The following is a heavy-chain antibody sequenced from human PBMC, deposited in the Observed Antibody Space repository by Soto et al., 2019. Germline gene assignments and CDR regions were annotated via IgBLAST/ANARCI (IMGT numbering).Heavy chain of an antibody. Sequence: GGSLRLSCAASGFTFSSYWMSWVRQAPGKGLEWVANIKQDGSEKYYVDSVKGRFTISRDNAKNSLYLQMNSLRAEDTAVYFCARAEWYSCSQYLYYFDYWGQGTLVTVSS. CDR3: ARAEWYSCSQYLYYFDY. CDR2: IKQDGSEK. V-gene: IGHV3-7*03. J-gene: IGHJ4*02. CDR1: GFTFSSYW. D-gene: IGHD6-13*01.